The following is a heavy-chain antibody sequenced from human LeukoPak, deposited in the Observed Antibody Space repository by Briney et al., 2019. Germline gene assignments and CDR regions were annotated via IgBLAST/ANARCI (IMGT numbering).Heavy chain of an antibody. CDR1: GFTFSSYG. D-gene: IGHD6-19*01. J-gene: IGHJ3*02. Sequence: GRSLRLSCAASGFTFSSYGMHWVRQAPGKGLEWVAVISYDGSNKYYADSVKGRLTISRDNSKNTLYLQMKSLRGQDTAVYYCARDRGRQAVAGSYDAFDMWGQGTKVTVSS. CDR3: ARDRGRQAVAGSYDAFDM. CDR2: ISYDGSNK. V-gene: IGHV3-30*03.